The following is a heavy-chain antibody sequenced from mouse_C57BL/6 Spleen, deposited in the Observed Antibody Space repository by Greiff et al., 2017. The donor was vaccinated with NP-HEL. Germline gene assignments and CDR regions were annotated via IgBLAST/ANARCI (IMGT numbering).Heavy chain of an antibody. J-gene: IGHJ1*03. CDR3: ARGLDYGYDGYFDV. V-gene: IGHV3-6*01. Sequence: VQLKESGPGLVKPSQSLSLTCSVTGYSITSGYYWNWIRQFPGNKLEWMGYISYDGSNNYNPSLKNRISITRDTSKNHFFLKLNSVTTEDTATYYCARGLDYGYDGYFDVWGTGTTVTVSS. CDR2: ISYDGSN. CDR1: GYSITSGYY. D-gene: IGHD2-2*01.